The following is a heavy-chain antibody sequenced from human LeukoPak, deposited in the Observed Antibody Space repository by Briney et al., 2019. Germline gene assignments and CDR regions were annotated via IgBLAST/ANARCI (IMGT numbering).Heavy chain of an antibody. V-gene: IGHV3-23*01. J-gene: IGHJ4*02. CDR2: TVGGGSPNT. CDR1: GFYFANYA. D-gene: IGHD3-9*01. Sequence: RGSLRLSCAASGFYFANYAMSWVRQAPGKVLEWVSATVGGGSPNTYHADSVKGRFTISRDNSKNTLFLQMNSLRAEDTAIYYCARGEGLRYFDWLPDKFDYWGQGTLVTVSS. CDR3: ARGEGLRYFDWLPDKFDY.